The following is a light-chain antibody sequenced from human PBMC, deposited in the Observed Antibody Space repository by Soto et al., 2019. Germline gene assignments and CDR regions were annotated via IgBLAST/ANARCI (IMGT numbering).Light chain of an antibody. CDR3: CSYGGSYTPYV. J-gene: IGLJ1*01. V-gene: IGLV2-11*01. CDR1: SSDVGLYNY. Sequence: QSALTQPRSVSGSPGQSVTISCTGTSSDVGLYNYVSWYQQHPGKAPKLIIYDVSKRPSGVPARFSGSKSGNTASLTISGLQAEDEGEYFCCSYGGSYTPYVFGTGTKLTVL. CDR2: DVS.